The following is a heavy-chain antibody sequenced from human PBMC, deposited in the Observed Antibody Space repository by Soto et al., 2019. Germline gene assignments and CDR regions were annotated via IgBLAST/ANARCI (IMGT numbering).Heavy chain of an antibody. D-gene: IGHD3-3*01. Sequence: EASVKVSCKASGFTFTSSAMQWVRQARGQRLEWIGWIVVGSGNTNYAQKFQERVTITRDMSTSTAYMELSSLRSEDTAVYYCAAGSATAYTIPLDYWGQGTLVTVSS. CDR3: AAGSATAYTIPLDY. CDR2: IVVGSGNT. CDR1: GFTFTSSA. J-gene: IGHJ4*02. V-gene: IGHV1-58*02.